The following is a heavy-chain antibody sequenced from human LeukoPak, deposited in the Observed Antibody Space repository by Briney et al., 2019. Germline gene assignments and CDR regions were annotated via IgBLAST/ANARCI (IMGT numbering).Heavy chain of an antibody. CDR2: IYYTGRT. CDR1: GGSITSYY. D-gene: IGHD3-10*01. Sequence: SETLSLTCTVSGGSITSYYWSWIRQPPGKGLEWIGYIYYTGRTNYNPSLKSRLTISVDTSKNQFSLKLSSVTAADTAVYYCARDHYGPGWFDPWGQGTLVTVSS. J-gene: IGHJ5*02. CDR3: ARDHYGPGWFDP. V-gene: IGHV4-59*01.